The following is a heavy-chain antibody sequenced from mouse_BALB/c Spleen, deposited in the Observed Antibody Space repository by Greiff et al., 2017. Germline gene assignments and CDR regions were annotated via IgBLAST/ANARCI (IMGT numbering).Heavy chain of an antibody. D-gene: IGHD1-1*01. V-gene: IGHV3-6*02. Sequence: EVQLQQSGPGLVKPSQSLSLTCSVTGYSITSGYYWNWIRQFPGNKLEWMGYISYDGSNNYNPSLKNRISITRDTSKNQFFLKLNSVTTEDTATYDCARAYGSSPGWFAYWGQGTLVTVSA. CDR3: ARAYGSSPGWFAY. J-gene: IGHJ3*01. CDR1: GYSITSGYY. CDR2: ISYDGSN.